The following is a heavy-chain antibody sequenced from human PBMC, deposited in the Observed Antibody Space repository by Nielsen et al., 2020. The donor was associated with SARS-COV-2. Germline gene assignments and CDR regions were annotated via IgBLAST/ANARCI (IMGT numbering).Heavy chain of an antibody. CDR1: GGSISSYY. CDR2: IYYSGST. D-gene: IGHD6-13*01. CDR3: ARELRIWATSSGWYSRGYGMDV. Sequence: SETLSLTCTVSGGSISSYYWSWIRQPPGKGLEWIGYIYYSGSTNYNPSLKSRVTISVDTSKNQFSLKLSSVTAADTAVYYCARELRIWATSSGWYSRGYGMDVWGQGTAVTVAS. V-gene: IGHV4-59*01. J-gene: IGHJ6*02.